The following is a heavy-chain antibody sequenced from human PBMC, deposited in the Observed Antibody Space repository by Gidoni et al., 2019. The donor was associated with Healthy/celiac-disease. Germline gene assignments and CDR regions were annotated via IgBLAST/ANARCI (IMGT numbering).Heavy chain of an antibody. Sequence: EVQLVEAGGGLVHPGGALRRPCAASGFTFSAYTMNWVRQAPGKGLEWLSYISASSSTIDYADSVKGRFTISRDNAKSSMCLQMDSLRAEDTAVYYCARVEVQGNNWFDPWGQGTLVTVSS. V-gene: IGHV3-48*01. CDR2: ISASSSTI. D-gene: IGHD1-1*01. CDR1: GFTFSAYT. J-gene: IGHJ5*02. CDR3: ARVEVQGNNWFDP.